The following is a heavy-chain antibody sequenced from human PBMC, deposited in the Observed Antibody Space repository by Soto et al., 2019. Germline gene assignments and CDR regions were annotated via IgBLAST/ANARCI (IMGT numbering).Heavy chain of an antibody. D-gene: IGHD6-13*01. CDR3: ARDLAAGDY. CDR2: FNPTSGST. Sequence: QVQLVQSGAEVKKPGASVKLSCKASGYTFINYYIHWVRQAPGQGLEWMGIFNPTSGSTNYAQKFQGRVTLTMDTPTRTVYMDLSSLRFDDTAVYYCARDLAAGDYWGQGTLVTVSS. J-gene: IGHJ4*02. CDR1: GYTFINYY. V-gene: IGHV1-46*01.